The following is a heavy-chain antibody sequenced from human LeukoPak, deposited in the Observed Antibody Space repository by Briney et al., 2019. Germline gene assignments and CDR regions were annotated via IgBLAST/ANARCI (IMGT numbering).Heavy chain of an antibody. CDR1: GFTFSSYW. CDR2: IKQEGSEK. V-gene: IGHV3-7*03. CDR3: ARDGSWGYEYYFDY. D-gene: IGHD2-15*01. Sequence: AGGSLRLSCAASGFTFSSYWMSWVRQAPGKGLEWVANIKQEGSEKYYVDSVKGRFTISRDNAKNSLYLQMNSLRAEDTAVYYCARDGSWGYEYYFDYWGQGTPVTVSS. J-gene: IGHJ4*02.